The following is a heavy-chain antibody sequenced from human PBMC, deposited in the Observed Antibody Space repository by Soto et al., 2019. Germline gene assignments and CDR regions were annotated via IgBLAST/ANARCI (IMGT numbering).Heavy chain of an antibody. Sequence: GGSLRLSCAASGFTFSSYSMNWVRQAPGKWLEWVSYISSSSSTIYYADAVKGRFTISRDNAKNSLYLQMNSLRDEDTAVYYCARDRWELRRSAFYILDQGXMVTASS. D-gene: IGHD1-26*01. CDR1: GFTFSSYS. J-gene: IGHJ3*02. CDR2: ISSSSSTI. CDR3: ARDRWELRRSAFYI. V-gene: IGHV3-48*02.